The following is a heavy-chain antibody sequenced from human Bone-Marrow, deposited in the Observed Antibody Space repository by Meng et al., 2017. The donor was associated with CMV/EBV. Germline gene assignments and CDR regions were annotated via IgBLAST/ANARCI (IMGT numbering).Heavy chain of an antibody. CDR1: GFTFSSND. Sequence: GESLKISCAASGFTFSSNDMHWVRQTTGKGLEWVSAIGTAGDTYYPGSVKGRFTISRENAKNSFYLQMNSLRAGDTAVYYCARDLGEEGGSLGWGQGTLVTVSS. CDR2: IGTAGDT. D-gene: IGHD7-27*01. V-gene: IGHV3-13*01. CDR3: ARDLGEEGGSLG. J-gene: IGHJ4*02.